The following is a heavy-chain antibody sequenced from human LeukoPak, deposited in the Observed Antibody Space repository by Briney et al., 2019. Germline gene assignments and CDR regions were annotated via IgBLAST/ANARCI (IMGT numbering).Heavy chain of an antibody. D-gene: IGHD3-10*02. CDR1: GYSISSGYY. J-gene: IGHJ3*02. CDR2: IYHSGST. Sequence: SETLSLTCTVSGYSISSGYYWGWIRHPPGKGLEWIGSIYHSGSTYYNPSLKSRVTISVDTSKNQFSLKLSSVTAADTAVYYCARASLWSGDAFDIWGQGTMVTVSS. CDR3: ARASLWSGDAFDI. V-gene: IGHV4-38-2*02.